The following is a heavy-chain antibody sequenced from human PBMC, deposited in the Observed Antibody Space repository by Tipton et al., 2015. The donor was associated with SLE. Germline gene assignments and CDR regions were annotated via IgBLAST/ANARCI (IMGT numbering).Heavy chain of an antibody. CDR1: GFTFDDYA. V-gene: IGHV3-43D*04. CDR2: ISWDGGST. J-gene: IGHJ4*02. D-gene: IGHD3-16*02. Sequence: SLRLSCAASGFTFDDYAMHWVRQAPGKGLEWVSLISWDGGSTYYADSVKGRFTISRDNSKNSLYLQMNSLGAEDTALYYCAKDGSSDYIWGSYRGGYYFDYWGQGTLVTVSS. CDR3: AKDGSSDYIWGSYRGGYYFDY.